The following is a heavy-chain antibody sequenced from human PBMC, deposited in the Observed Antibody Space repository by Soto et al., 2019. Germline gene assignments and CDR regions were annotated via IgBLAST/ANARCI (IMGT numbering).Heavy chain of an antibody. D-gene: IGHD6-6*01. Sequence: PGGSLRLSCADSGFPFSDSYMAWIRQAPGKGLEEIATISSTGSTPYYADSVKGRFTISRDNAQNSLYLEMNNLRAEDTAVYYCARGQQLVANWLDPWGQGILVTVSS. CDR2: ISSTGSTP. V-gene: IGHV3-11*01. J-gene: IGHJ5*02. CDR3: ARGQQLVANWLDP. CDR1: GFPFSDSY.